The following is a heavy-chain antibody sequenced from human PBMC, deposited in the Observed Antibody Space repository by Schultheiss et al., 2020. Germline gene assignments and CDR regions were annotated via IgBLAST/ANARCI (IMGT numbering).Heavy chain of an antibody. Sequence: GGSLRLSCAASGFMFRSYGMIWVRQVAGKGLEWVSSISSSSSYIYYADSVKGRFTISRDNAKNSLYLQMNSLRAEDTAVYYCAKRDSSSWYIDYWGQGTLGTVSS. CDR2: ISSSSSYI. CDR3: AKRDSSSWYIDY. J-gene: IGHJ4*02. CDR1: GFMFRSYG. D-gene: IGHD6-13*01. V-gene: IGHV3-21*01.